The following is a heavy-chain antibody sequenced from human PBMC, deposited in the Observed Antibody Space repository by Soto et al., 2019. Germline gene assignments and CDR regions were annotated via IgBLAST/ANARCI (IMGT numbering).Heavy chain of an antibody. J-gene: IGHJ4*02. D-gene: IGHD4-17*01. V-gene: IGHV1-58*01. Sequence: QMELVQSGPEVKKPGTSVKVSCKATGFMFTTSSVQWVRKTRGRRLEWIGWLVSGSGSTKYAQKFQDRVTITSVVSTTPAYMDLSSLRSEDTAVYYCLSSSMAYDGVFDFWGQGTPVTVSS. CDR1: GFMFTTSS. CDR3: LSSSMAYDGVFDF. CDR2: LVSGSGST.